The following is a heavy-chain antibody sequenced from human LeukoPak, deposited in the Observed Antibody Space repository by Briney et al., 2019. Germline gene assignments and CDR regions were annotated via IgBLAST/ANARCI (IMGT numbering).Heavy chain of an antibody. CDR3: ARDRSSSDY. CDR1: GYTFTSNY. D-gene: IGHD6-13*01. CDR2: ISPSGGST. Sequence: VASVKVSCKAFGYTFTSNYMHWVRQAPGQGPEWMGVISPSGGSTTYAQKFQGRVIMTTDTSTSTAYMELRSLRSDDTGVYYCARDRSSSDYWGQGTLVTVSS. J-gene: IGHJ4*02. V-gene: IGHV1-46*01.